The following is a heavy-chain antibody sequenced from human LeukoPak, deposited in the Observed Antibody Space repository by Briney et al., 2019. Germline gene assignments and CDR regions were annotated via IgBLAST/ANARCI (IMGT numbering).Heavy chain of an antibody. J-gene: IGHJ6*03. CDR1: GFTFSSYE. CDR2: ISSSSSYI. Sequence: GGSLRLSCAASGFTFSSYEMNWVRQAPGKGLEWVSFISSSSSYIYYADSVKGRFTISRDNAKNSLYLQMNSLRAEHTAVYYCARDYGDYERAYYVDVWGKGTTVTVSS. CDR3: ARDYGDYERAYYVDV. D-gene: IGHD4-17*01. V-gene: IGHV3-21*01.